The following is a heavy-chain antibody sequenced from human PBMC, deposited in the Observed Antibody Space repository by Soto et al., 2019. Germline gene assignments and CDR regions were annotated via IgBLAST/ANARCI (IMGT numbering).Heavy chain of an antibody. CDR3: ARGDGYNSFYYYGMDV. CDR1: GGTFSSYA. V-gene: IGHV1-69*13. Sequence: ASVKVSCKASGGTFSSYAISWVRQAPGQGLEWMGGIIPIFGTANYAQKFQGRVTITADESTSTAYMELSSLRSEDTAVYYCARGDGYNSFYYYGMDVWGQGTTVTVS. CDR2: IIPIFGTA. D-gene: IGHD5-12*01. J-gene: IGHJ6*02.